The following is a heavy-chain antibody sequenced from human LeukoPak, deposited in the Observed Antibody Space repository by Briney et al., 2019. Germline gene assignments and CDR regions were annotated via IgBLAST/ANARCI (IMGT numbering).Heavy chain of an antibody. J-gene: IGHJ4*02. D-gene: IGHD1-26*01. V-gene: IGHV4-59*08. CDR2: IYNTGRT. CDR1: GGSITNYY. Sequence: SETLSLTCSVSGGSITNYYWSWIRQSPEKVLEWIGFIYNTGRTNNNPSLQSRVTMSIDTSKNQFSLKLSSVTAADTAVYYCARQGELASDYWGKGTLVTVSS. CDR3: ARQGELASDY.